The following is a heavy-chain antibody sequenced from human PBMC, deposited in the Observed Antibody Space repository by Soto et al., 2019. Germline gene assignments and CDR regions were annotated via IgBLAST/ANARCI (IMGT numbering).Heavy chain of an antibody. V-gene: IGHV1-18*01. J-gene: IGHJ4*02. D-gene: IGHD3-22*01. CDR1: GYTFTSYG. Sequence: ASGKVSCKASGYTFTSYGISWVRQAPGQGLEWMGWINAGNGNTKIAQKFQGRVTITRDTSASTAYMEVSSLRSEDTAVYYCARAAYYYDSSGYYPGDYWGQGSLVTVSS. CDR3: ARAAYYYDSSGYYPGDY. CDR2: INAGNGNT.